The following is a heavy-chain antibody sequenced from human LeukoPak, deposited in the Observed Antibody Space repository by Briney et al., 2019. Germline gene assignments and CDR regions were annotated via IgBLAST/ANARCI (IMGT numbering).Heavy chain of an antibody. J-gene: IGHJ4*02. CDR3: ARESRYSYGHDY. V-gene: IGHV3-74*01. CDR2: INVHGTIT. Sequence: GGSLRLSCTASGFTFSDYWMHRVRQAPGKGLVWVSRINVHGTITNYADSVKGRFTISRDNAKNTLYLQMNSLRVEDTAVYYCARESRYSYGHDYWGQGTLVTVSS. CDR1: GFTFSDYW. D-gene: IGHD5-18*01.